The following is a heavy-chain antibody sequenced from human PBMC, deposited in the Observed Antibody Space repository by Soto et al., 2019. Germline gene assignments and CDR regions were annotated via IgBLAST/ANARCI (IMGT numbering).Heavy chain of an antibody. V-gene: IGHV3-33*01. D-gene: IGHD3-3*01. CDR3: VRGLVSGVPLSCLEL. J-gene: IGHJ3*01. Sequence: QVQLVESGGGVVQPGTSLRLSCAASGFTFRQYGMHWVRQAPGKGLDWVAVIFYDGFKEYYADSVRGRFTTSRDHSGTTVSLPMNSLRAEDTALYYFVRGLVSGVPLSCLELWGQGTAVFLSS. CDR1: GFTFRQYG. CDR2: IFYDGFKE.